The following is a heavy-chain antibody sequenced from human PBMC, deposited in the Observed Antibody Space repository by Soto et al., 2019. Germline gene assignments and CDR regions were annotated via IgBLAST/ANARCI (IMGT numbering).Heavy chain of an antibody. J-gene: IGHJ3*02. D-gene: IGHD3-22*01. CDR1: GFTVSSNY. V-gene: IGHV3-66*01. CDR2: IYSGGSK. CDR3: ARNRYYYDSSGYYAFDI. Sequence: GGSLRLSCAASGFTVSSNYMSWVRQAPGKGLEWVSAIYSGGSKYYADSVKGRFTISRHNSKNTLYLQMNSLRAEDTAVYYCARNRYYYDSSGYYAFDIWGQGTMVTVSS.